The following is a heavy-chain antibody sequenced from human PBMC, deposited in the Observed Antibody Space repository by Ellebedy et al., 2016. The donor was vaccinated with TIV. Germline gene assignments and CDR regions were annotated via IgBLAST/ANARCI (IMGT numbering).Heavy chain of an antibody. CDR2: IKYDGIIT. CDR1: GFTFSSYW. V-gene: IGHV3-74*01. D-gene: IGHD3-22*01. J-gene: IGHJ4*02. Sequence: PGGSLRLSCAASGFTFSSYWMHWVRQAPGKGLVWVSRIKYDGIITSYADSVKGRFTISRDNAKNTLYLQMTSLRAEDTAVYYCVRERLSDSRAYYYDWGQGTLVIVSS. CDR3: VRERLSDSRAYYYD.